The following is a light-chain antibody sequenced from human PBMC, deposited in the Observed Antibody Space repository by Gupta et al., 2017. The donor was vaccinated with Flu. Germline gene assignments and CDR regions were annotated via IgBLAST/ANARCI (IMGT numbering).Light chain of an antibody. CDR3: ATWDDSLSGVV. CDR1: TSNIRPNY. Sequence: QSVLTQPPSASGTPGQRVTISCSGGTSNIRPNYVYWYQQLPGTAPKLLIYNNDQRPSGVPDRFSGSKSGTSASLAISGLRAEDEAHYHCATWDDSLSGVVFGGGTGLTVL. CDR2: NND. V-gene: IGLV1-47*01. J-gene: IGLJ2*01.